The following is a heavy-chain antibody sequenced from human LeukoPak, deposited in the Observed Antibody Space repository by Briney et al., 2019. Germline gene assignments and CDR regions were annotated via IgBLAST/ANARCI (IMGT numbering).Heavy chain of an antibody. CDR3: ARGRSIAARPGYFQH. D-gene: IGHD6-6*01. CDR2: INPSGGST. V-gene: IGHV1-46*01. J-gene: IGHJ1*01. CDR1: GYTFTSYY. Sequence: ASVKVSCKASGYTFTSYYMHWVRQAPGQGLEWMGIINPSGGSTSYAQKSQGRVTMTRDTSTSTVYMELNSLRSEDTAVYYWARGRSIAARPGYFQHWGQGTLVTVSS.